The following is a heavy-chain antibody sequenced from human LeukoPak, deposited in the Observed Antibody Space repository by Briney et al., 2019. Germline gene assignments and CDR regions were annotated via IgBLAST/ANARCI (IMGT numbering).Heavy chain of an antibody. CDR2: INPYSGAI. V-gene: IGHV1-2*02. CDR3: ARDPKSQLLLDY. CDR1: GFTXTDEY. J-gene: IGHJ4*02. Sequence: ASVKVSCKSSGFTXTDEYIHWVRQAPGQGLEWMGWINPYSGAINYAQKFQGRVTLTRDTSISTAYMELSRLTSGDTAVYYCARDPKSQLLLDYWGQGTLVTVSS. D-gene: IGHD2-2*01.